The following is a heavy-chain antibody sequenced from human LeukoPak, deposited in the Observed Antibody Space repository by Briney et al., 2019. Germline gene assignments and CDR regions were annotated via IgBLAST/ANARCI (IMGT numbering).Heavy chain of an antibody. CDR2: ISGSGGST. D-gene: IGHD3-22*01. CDR1: GFTFSSYA. CDR3: AKDQETSYYYDSSGPIDY. V-gene: IGHV3-23*01. Sequence: GGSLRLSCAASGFTFSSYAMSWVRQAPGEGLEWVSAISGSGGSTYYADSVKGRFTISRDNSKNTLYLQMNSLRAEDTAVYYCAKDQETSYYYDSSGPIDYWGQGTLVTVSS. J-gene: IGHJ4*02.